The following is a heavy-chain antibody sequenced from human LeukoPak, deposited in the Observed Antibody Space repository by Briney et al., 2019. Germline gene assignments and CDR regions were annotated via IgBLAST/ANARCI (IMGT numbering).Heavy chain of an antibody. D-gene: IGHD3-22*01. CDR1: GFTFNTYT. CDR3: ARDLPSMILGDDAFDL. J-gene: IGHJ3*01. Sequence: GGSLRLSCAASGFTFNTYTMNWVRQAPGKGLEWVSSISSSSSYIYYADSVKGRFTISRDNAKNSLYLQMSSLRAEDTAVYYCARDLPSMILGDDAFDLWGQGTMVTVAS. CDR2: ISSSSSYI. V-gene: IGHV3-21*01.